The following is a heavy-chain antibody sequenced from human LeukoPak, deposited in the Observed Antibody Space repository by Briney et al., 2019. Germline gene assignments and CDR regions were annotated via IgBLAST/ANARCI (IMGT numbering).Heavy chain of an antibody. Sequence: SETLSLTCAVYGGSFSGYYWSWIRQPPGKGLEWIGEINHSGSTNYNPSLKSRVTISVDTSRNQFSLKLSSVTAADTAVYYCARGGYAHNYYYYYYMDVWGKGTTVTVSS. D-gene: IGHD5-12*01. CDR1: GGSFSGYY. CDR3: ARGGYAHNYYYYYYMDV. CDR2: INHSGST. J-gene: IGHJ6*03. V-gene: IGHV4-34*01.